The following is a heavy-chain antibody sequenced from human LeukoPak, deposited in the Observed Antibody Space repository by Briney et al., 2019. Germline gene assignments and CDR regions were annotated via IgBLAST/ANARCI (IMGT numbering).Heavy chain of an antibody. D-gene: IGHD3-16*02. CDR3: ARELFLSPPVVTFGAVIVDY. V-gene: IGHV3-20*04. CDR2: INWNGGST. CDR1: GFTFDDYG. J-gene: IGHJ4*02. Sequence: PGGSLRLSCAASGFTFDDYGMSWVRQAPGNGLEWVSGINWNGGSTGYADSVKGRFTISRDNAKNSLYLQMNSLRAEDTALYYCARELFLSPPVVTFGAVIVDYWGQGTLVTVSS.